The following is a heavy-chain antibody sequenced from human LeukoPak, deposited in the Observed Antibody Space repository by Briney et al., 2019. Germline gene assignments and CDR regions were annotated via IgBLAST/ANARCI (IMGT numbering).Heavy chain of an antibody. CDR2: IKRDGSGK. J-gene: IGHJ4*02. D-gene: IGHD6-13*01. CDR1: GFTFSSYW. V-gene: IGHV3-7*05. Sequence: PGGSLRLSCAASGFTFSSYWMAWVRQAPGKGLEWLANIKRDGSGKYYVDSVKGRFTISRDNAKNSLYLQMNSLRAEDTAVYYCTAREYSSSWNDYWGQGTLVTVSS. CDR3: TAREYSSSWNDY.